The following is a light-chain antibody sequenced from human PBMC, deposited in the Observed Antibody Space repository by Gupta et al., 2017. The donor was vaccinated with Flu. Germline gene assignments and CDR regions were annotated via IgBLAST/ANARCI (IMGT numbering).Light chain of an antibody. V-gene: IGKV3-20*01. CDR3: QQKDITPRT. J-gene: IGKJ1*01. CDR2: GAS. CDR1: RGLVGNY. Sequence: TPLFSSVDKGATSCWAGRGLVGNYLDWYQQKTGKAPKLLIFGASSRASGAPARFSGSGSGTDFTLTIRRRQPEDFAVYYCQQKDITPRTFGQGTKVEVK.